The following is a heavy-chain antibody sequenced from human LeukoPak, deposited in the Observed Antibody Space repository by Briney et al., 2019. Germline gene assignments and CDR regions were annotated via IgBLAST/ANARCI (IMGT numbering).Heavy chain of an antibody. D-gene: IGHD1-14*01. CDR2: MYSSGST. J-gene: IGHJ3*02. CDR1: GGSISSYS. Sequence: SETLSLTCTVSGGSISSYSWSWIRQPAGKGLEWIGRMYSSGSTKYNPSLKSRVTMSVDTSKNQFSLKLSSVTAADTAVYYCARDSPQVTTRDAFDIWGQGTMVTVSS. CDR3: ARDSPQVTTRDAFDI. V-gene: IGHV4-4*07.